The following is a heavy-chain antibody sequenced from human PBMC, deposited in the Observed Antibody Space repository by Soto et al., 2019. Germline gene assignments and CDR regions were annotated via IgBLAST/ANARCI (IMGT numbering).Heavy chain of an antibody. CDR1: GYTFTSYG. V-gene: IGHV1-18*04. Sequence: QVQLVQSGSEVKKPGASVNVSCKAFGYTFTSYGFIWLRQVPGQGLEWLGWISAFNGDTQYAQTMKGRLTVTTDTSTTTVHMQLRSLTPADTAVYYCTREAGWQRMVPYDWGQGTLVSVS. J-gene: IGHJ4*02. CDR3: TREAGWQRMVPYD. CDR2: ISAFNGDT. D-gene: IGHD6-25*01.